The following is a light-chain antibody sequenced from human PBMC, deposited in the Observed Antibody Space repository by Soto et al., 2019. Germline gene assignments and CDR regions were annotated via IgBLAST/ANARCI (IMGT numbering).Light chain of an antibody. CDR3: SIWDVCMNVFCV. CDR1: TSNIGSNY. J-gene: IGLJ1*01. V-gene: IGLV1-47*01. CDR2: RNN. Sequence: QSVLTQPPSASGTPGQGVTISCSGSTSNIGSNYVYWYQQLPGTAPKLLIYRNNQRPSGVPDRFSGSKSGTSASLALRGPRSDDEAEYCWSIWDVCMNVFCVYVAGTKAAGL.